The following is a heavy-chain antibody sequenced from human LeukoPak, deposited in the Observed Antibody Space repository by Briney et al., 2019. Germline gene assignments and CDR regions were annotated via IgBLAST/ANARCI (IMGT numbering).Heavy chain of an antibody. Sequence: ASVKVSRKASGYTFTSYGINWVRQAPGQGLEWMGWISACNGNTNYAQKLQGRVTMTTDTSTSTTYMELRSLRSDDTAVYYCARDALNRPFSIALPGSYYDYWGQGTLVTVSS. D-gene: IGHD6-19*01. CDR1: GYTFTSYG. CDR3: ARDALNRPFSIALPGSYYDY. V-gene: IGHV1-18*01. CDR2: ISACNGNT. J-gene: IGHJ4*02.